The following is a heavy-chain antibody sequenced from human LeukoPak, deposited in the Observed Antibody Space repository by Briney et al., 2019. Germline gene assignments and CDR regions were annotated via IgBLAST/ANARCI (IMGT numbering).Heavy chain of an antibody. Sequence: SETLSLTCAVYGGSFSGYYWSWIRQPPGKGLEWIGEINHSGSTNYNPSLKSRVTISVDTSKNQFSLKLSSVTAADTAVYYCARRTGYCSSTSCSRTKNWFDPWGQGTLVTVSS. CDR1: GGSFSGYY. CDR2: INHSGST. D-gene: IGHD2-2*03. V-gene: IGHV4-34*01. J-gene: IGHJ5*02. CDR3: ARRTGYCSSTSCSRTKNWFDP.